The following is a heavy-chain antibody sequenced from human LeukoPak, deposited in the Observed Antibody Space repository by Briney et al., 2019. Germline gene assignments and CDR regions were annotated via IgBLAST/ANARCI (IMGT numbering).Heavy chain of an antibody. V-gene: IGHV3-30*18. D-gene: IGHD1-26*01. CDR2: VSQDGSNR. Sequence: PGGSLRLSCAACGFTFSSSGIHWVRQAPGKGLEWVSTVSQDGSNRYYGDSVKGRFIISRDNSRNTVYLQMNSLRAEDTAMYFCAKDTPSPNSGFYHYWGQGTPVTVSS. CDR3: AKDTPSPNSGFYHY. CDR1: GFTFSSSG. J-gene: IGHJ4*02.